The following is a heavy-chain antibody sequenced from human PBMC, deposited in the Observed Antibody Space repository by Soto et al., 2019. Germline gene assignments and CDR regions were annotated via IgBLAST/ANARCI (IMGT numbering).Heavy chain of an antibody. CDR2: ISYDGSNK. D-gene: IGHD6-19*01. CDR3: ARDLLLIAVALDY. V-gene: IGHV3-30-3*01. Sequence: GGSLRFSCAASGFTFSNYAMHWVRQAPGKGLEWVAVISYDGSNKYYADSVKGRFTISRDNSKNTLYLQMNSLRAEDTAVYYCARDLLLIAVALDYWGQGTLVTVSS. CDR1: GFTFSNYA. J-gene: IGHJ4*02.